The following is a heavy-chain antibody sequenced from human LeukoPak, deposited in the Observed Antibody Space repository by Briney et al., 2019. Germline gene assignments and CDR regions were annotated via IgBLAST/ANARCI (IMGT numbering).Heavy chain of an antibody. J-gene: IGHJ4*01. CDR1: GLTFNDAW. D-gene: IGHD5-12*01. V-gene: IGHV3-15*01. CDR3: TTALTTNWLPYFDY. CDR2: ISAGGTE. Sequence: PGGSLRLSCAVSGLTFNDAWVSWVRQAPGKGLEWVARISAGGTENYATPVKARFTVSRDNSKSTVYLQMNSLTTEDTAVYYCTTALTTNWLPYFDYWGQGTVVTVSS.